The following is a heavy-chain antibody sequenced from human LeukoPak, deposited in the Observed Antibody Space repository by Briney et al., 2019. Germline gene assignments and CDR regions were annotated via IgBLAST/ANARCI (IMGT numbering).Heavy chain of an antibody. Sequence: ASVKVSCKASGYTFTGYYVHWVRQAPGQGLERMGPINPNSGDANYAQKFQGRVTMTRDTSISTAYMELSRLRSDDTAVYYCARDYCGGDCFPDYWGQGTLVTVSS. D-gene: IGHD2-21*02. CDR1: GYTFTGYY. CDR3: ARDYCGGDCFPDY. J-gene: IGHJ4*02. V-gene: IGHV1-2*06. CDR2: INPNSGDA.